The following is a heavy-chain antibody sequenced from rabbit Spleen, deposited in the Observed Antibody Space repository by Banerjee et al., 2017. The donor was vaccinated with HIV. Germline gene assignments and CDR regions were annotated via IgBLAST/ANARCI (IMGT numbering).Heavy chain of an antibody. D-gene: IGHD1-1*01. CDR1: GVAFSSSSY. CDR3: AGDTSSSFSSYGMDL. Sequence: QSLEESGGDLVKPGASLTLTCTASGVAFSSSSYMCWVRQAPGKGLEWIACIDAGSSGFTYFATWAKGRFTCSKPSSTTVTVPMTRLTAAATDAYFCAGDTSSSFSSYGMDLWGPGTLVTVS. J-gene: IGHJ6*01. V-gene: IGHV1S40*01. CDR2: IDAGSSGFT.